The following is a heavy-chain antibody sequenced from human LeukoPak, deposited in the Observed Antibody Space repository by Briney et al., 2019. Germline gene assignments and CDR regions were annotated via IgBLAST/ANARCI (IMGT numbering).Heavy chain of an antibody. CDR3: TRRGGEIGFDY. CDR1: GFTFSGSA. CDR2: IRSKANSYAT. V-gene: IGHV3-73*01. Sequence: GGSLRLSCAASGFTFSGSAMHWVRQASGKGLEWVGRIRSKANSYATAYAASVKGRFTISRDDSKNTAYLQMNSLKTEGTAVYYRTRRGGEIGFDYWGQGTLVTVSS. J-gene: IGHJ4*02. D-gene: IGHD3-10*01.